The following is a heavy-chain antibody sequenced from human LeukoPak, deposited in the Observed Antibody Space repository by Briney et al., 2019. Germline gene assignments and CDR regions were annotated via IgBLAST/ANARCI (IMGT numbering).Heavy chain of an antibody. CDR2: INSDGSFT. CDR3: ARVQLGVGADG. V-gene: IGHV3-74*01. J-gene: IGHJ4*02. Sequence: GRSMRLSCAASGFTFSSYWMHWVRQAPGKGLVWVSRINSDGSFTTYADSVKGRFTISRDNAKNMLYLQMNSLRAEDTAVYYCARVQLGVGADGWGQGTLVTVSS. D-gene: IGHD1-26*01. CDR1: GFTFSSYW.